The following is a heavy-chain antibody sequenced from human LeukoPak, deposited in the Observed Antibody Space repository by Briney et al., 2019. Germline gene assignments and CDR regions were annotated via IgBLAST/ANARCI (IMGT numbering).Heavy chain of an antibody. J-gene: IGHJ4*02. D-gene: IGHD6-19*01. Sequence: ASVKVSCKASGYTFTSYGISWVRQAPGQGLEWMGWISAYNGNTNYAQKLQGRVTMTTDTSTSTAYMELRSLRSDDTAVYYCATVRYSSGWHPFDYWGQGTLVTVSS. CDR1: GYTFTSYG. CDR3: ATVRYSSGWHPFDY. CDR2: ISAYNGNT. V-gene: IGHV1-18*01.